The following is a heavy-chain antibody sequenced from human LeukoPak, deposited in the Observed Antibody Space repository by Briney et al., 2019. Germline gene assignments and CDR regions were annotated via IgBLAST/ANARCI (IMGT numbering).Heavy chain of an antibody. D-gene: IGHD2-2*02. Sequence: ASVKVSCKASGCTFTSYGISWVRQAPGQGLEWMGWISAYNGNTNYAQKLQGRVTMTTDTSTSTAYMELRSLRSDDTAVYYCARDLISGPAAIPAHRYWGQGTLVTVSS. V-gene: IGHV1-18*01. CDR3: ARDLISGPAAIPAHRY. CDR2: ISAYNGNT. CDR1: GCTFTSYG. J-gene: IGHJ4*02.